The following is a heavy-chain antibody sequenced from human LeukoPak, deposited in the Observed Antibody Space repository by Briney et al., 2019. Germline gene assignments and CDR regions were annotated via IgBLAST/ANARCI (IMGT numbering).Heavy chain of an antibody. J-gene: IGHJ4*02. Sequence: PSETLSLTCTVSGDSISSGDYYWSWIRQPAGKGLEWIGRIYTSGSTNYNPSLKSRVTISVDTSKNQFSLKLSSVTAADTAVYYCARSRNWGGYFDYWGQGTLVTVSS. CDR3: ARSRNWGGYFDY. V-gene: IGHV4-61*02. CDR2: IYTSGST. CDR1: GDSISSGDYY. D-gene: IGHD7-27*01.